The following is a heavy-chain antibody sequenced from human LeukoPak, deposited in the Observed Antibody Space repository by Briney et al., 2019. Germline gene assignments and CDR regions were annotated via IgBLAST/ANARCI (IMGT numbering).Heavy chain of an antibody. CDR3: ARRGSGYYWDY. CDR1: GFTFSSYA. CDR2: ISGSGGST. D-gene: IGHD3-22*01. J-gene: IGHJ4*02. V-gene: IGHV3-23*01. Sequence: GGSLRLSCAASGFTFSSYAMSWVRQAPGKGLEWVSAISGSGGSTYYADSVKGRFTISRDNSKNTLYLQMNSLRAEDTAVYCCARRGSGYYWDYWGQGTLVTVSS.